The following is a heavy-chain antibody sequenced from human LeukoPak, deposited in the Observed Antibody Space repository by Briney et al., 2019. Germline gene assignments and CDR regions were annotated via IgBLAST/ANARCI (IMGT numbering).Heavy chain of an antibody. V-gene: IGHV3-15*01. CDR1: GFTFSSAW. D-gene: IGHD6-13*01. J-gene: IGHJ4*02. Sequence: TGGSLRLSCAASGFTFSSAWMNWVRQAPGKGLEWLGRIKSKTDGGTTDYAAPVKGRFTISRDDSKNTVYLQMNSLKTEDTAVYYCTTGYGSNWYGWGQGTLVTVSS. CDR3: TTGYGSNWYG. CDR2: IKSKTDGGTT.